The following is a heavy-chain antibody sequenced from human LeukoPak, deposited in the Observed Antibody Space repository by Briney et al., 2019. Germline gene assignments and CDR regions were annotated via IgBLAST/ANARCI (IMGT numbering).Heavy chain of an antibody. D-gene: IGHD1-26*01. Sequence: ASVTVSCTASGYTFTSYYMHWVRQAPGQGLEWMGIINPSGGSTSYAQKFQGRVTMTRDTSTSTVYMELSSLRSEDTAVYYCARERLRIAGGFDPWGQGTLVTVSS. V-gene: IGHV1-46*01. CDR2: INPSGGST. CDR1: GYTFTSYY. CDR3: ARERLRIAGGFDP. J-gene: IGHJ5*02.